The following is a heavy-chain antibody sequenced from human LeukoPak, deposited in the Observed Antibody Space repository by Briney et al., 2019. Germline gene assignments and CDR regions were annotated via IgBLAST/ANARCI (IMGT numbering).Heavy chain of an antibody. CDR2: INHSGST. V-gene: IGHV4-34*01. CDR3: ARFTAAPYYYYYMDV. Sequence: SETLSLTCAVHGGSFSGYYWSWIRQPPGKGLDWHGEINHSGSTNYNPSLKGRVTISVDTSKNPISLKLSSVTAADTAVYYCARFTAAPYYYYYMDVWGKGTTVTVSS. CDR1: GGSFSGYY. J-gene: IGHJ6*03. D-gene: IGHD6-6*01.